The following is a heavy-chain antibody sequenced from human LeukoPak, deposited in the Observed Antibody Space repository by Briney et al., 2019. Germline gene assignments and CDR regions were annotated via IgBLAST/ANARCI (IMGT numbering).Heavy chain of an antibody. CDR2: INSCGSTL. J-gene: IGHJ5*02. CDR3: ARSPEVVETWFDL. D-gene: IGHD2-21*02. CDR1: GFTFRSYS. V-gene: IGHV3-48*01. Sequence: GGPLTLSCAPCGFTFRSYSMNCARQARGKAVEGVSYINSCGSTLYYADSVKGRFTLSKDNSKDLPYEELNDLRGDDSVVYFCARSPEVVETWFDLWGQGTLVTVSS.